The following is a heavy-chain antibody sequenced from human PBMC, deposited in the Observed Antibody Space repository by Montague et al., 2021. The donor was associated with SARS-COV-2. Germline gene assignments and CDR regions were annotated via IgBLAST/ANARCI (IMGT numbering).Heavy chain of an antibody. V-gene: IGHV4-31*03. D-gene: IGHD1-26*01. J-gene: IGHJ4*02. Sequence: TLSLTCSVSGASLSSGGHFWAWVRQLPGKGLEWIGYIYHSGNTYYNPSLKSRVIISQDTSDNHLFLTLKSVTAADTAVYYCAREVSLGANYNYFDYWGQGTLVTVSS. CDR3: AREVSLGANYNYFDY. CDR1: GASLSSGGHF. CDR2: IYHSGNT.